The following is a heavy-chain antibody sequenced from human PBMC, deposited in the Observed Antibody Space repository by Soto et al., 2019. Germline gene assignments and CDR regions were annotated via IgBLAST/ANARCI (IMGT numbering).Heavy chain of an antibody. CDR1: GFTFSSYG. D-gene: IGHD2-15*01. J-gene: IGHJ3*02. CDR3: ARAYSDAFDI. CDR2: ISYDGSNK. V-gene: IGHV3-30*03. Sequence: GGSLRLSCAASGFTFSSYGMHWVRQAPGKGLEWVAVISYDGSNKYYADSVKGRFTISRDNSKNTLYLQMSSLRAEDTAVYYCARAYSDAFDIWGQGTMVTVSS.